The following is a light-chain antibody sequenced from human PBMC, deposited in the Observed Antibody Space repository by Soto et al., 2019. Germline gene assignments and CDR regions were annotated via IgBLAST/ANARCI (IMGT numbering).Light chain of an antibody. CDR3: SSYTSSSTLEV. V-gene: IGLV2-14*01. Sequence: QSVLTQPASVSGSPGQSITISCTGTSSDVGGYNYVSWYQQHPGKAPKLMIYDVSNRPSGVSNRFSGSKSGNTASLTISGLQAEVEADYYCSSYTSSSTLEVFGTGTNVTVL. CDR2: DVS. CDR1: SSDVGGYNY. J-gene: IGLJ1*01.